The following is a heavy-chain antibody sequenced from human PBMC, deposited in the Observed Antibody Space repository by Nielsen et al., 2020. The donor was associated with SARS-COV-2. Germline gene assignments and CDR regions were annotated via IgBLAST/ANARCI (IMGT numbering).Heavy chain of an antibody. CDR3: ARDLVTAFDP. CDR2: ISSSGSTI. D-gene: IGHD2-8*02. CDR1: GFTFSSYE. Sequence: GGSLRLSCAASGFTFSSYEMNWVRQAPGKGLEWVSYISSSGSTIYYADSVKGRFTISRDNAKNSLYLQMNSLRAEDTAVYYCARDLVTAFDPWGQGTLVTVSS. J-gene: IGHJ5*02. V-gene: IGHV3-48*03.